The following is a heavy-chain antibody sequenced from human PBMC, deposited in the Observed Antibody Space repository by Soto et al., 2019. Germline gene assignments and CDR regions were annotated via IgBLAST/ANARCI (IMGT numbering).Heavy chain of an antibody. CDR3: AREPTLYGDHRYFDL. V-gene: IGHV4-30-4*01. CDR2: IYYSGST. CDR1: GGSISIGDYY. J-gene: IGHJ2*01. Sequence: QVQLQESGPGLVKPSQTLSPTCTVPGGSISIGDYYWGGIRQPPGKGLAWIGYIYYSGSTYYNPSLKSRVTISVDTSKNQFSLKLSSVTAADTAVYYCAREPTLYGDHRYFDLWGRGTLVTVSS. D-gene: IGHD4-17*01.